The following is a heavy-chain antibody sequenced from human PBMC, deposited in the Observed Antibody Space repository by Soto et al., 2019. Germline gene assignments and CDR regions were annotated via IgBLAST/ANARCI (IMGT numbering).Heavy chain of an antibody. Sequence: SETLSLTCSVSGGSISSSDYSWGWIRQPPGKGLEWIGNIYYSGSTYYNPSLKSRVTMSVDTSKNQISLKLSSVTAADTAVYYCARGIFGYVRYFDYWGQGTLVTVSS. J-gene: IGHJ4*02. D-gene: IGHD3-3*02. CDR2: IYYSGST. CDR3: ARGIFGYVRYFDY. CDR1: GGSISSSDYS. V-gene: IGHV4-39*01.